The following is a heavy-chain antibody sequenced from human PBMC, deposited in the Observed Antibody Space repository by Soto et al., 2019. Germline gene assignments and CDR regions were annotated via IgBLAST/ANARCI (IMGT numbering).Heavy chain of an antibody. V-gene: IGHV3-30-3*01. CDR2: ISYDGSNK. D-gene: IGHD1-26*01. CDR1: GFTFSSYA. J-gene: IGHJ5*02. Sequence: QVQLVESGGGVVQPGRSLRLSCAASGFTFSSYAMHWVRQAPGKGLEWVAVISYDGSNKYYADSVKGRFTISRDNSKNTLYLQMNSLRAEDTAVYYCGRDAVGATPVPNWCDPWGQGTLVTVSS. CDR3: GRDAVGATPVPNWCDP.